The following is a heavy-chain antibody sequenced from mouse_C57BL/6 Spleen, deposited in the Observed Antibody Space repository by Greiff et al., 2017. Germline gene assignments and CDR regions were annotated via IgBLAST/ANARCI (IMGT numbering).Heavy chain of an antibody. V-gene: IGHV5-16*01. D-gene: IGHD1-1*01. Sequence: EVQRVESEGGLVQPGSSMKLSCTASGFTFSDYYMAWVRQVPEKGLEWVANINYDGSSTYYLDSLKSRFIISRDNAKNILYLQMSSLKSEDTATYYCARGSYYYGSSYAMDYWGQGTSVTVSS. CDR1: GFTFSDYY. CDR2: INYDGSST. CDR3: ARGSYYYGSSYAMDY. J-gene: IGHJ4*01.